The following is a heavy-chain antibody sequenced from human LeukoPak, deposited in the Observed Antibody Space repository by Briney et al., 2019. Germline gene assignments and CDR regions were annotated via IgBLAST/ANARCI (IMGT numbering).Heavy chain of an antibody. D-gene: IGHD1-26*01. CDR2: ISAYNGNT. CDR3: ARLSGLGPDSPWELDR. J-gene: IGHJ4*02. Sequence: GASVKVSCKASGYTFTSYGISWVRQVPGQGLEWMGWISAYNGNTNYAQKVKGRVTMTTDTSTSTAYMELRSLRSDDTAVYYCARLSGLGPDSPWELDRWGQGTLVTVSS. CDR1: GYTFTSYG. V-gene: IGHV1-18*01.